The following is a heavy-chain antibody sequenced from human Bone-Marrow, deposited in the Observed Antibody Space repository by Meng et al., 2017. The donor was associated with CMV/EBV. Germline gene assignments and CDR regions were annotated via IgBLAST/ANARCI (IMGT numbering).Heavy chain of an antibody. V-gene: IGHV1-2*02. CDR3: ARSSGWSRFDY. CDR2: INPHDDT. CDR1: GCTITDYY. Sequence: QVQLVQSGAEMKKPGASVKVSCKASGCTITDYYIHWVRQAPGQGFQWMGWINPHDDTTYAQNFQGRVTMNRDMSINTIYMELSRLTSEDTAVYYCARSSGWSRFDYWGHGTLVTVSS. J-gene: IGHJ4*01. D-gene: IGHD6-19*01.